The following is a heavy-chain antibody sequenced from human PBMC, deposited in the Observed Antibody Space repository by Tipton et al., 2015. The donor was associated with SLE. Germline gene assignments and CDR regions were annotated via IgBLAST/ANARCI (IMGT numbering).Heavy chain of an antibody. D-gene: IGHD3-10*01. CDR1: GGSISSGGYY. Sequence: TLSLTCTVSGGSISSGGYYWSWFRQHPGKGLEWIGYIYYSGNTYYNPSLKSRLTMSLDTSQNQFSLKLSSVTAADTAVYYCARNPDYYVSGSHFDYWGQGILVTVSS. CDR2: IYYSGNT. CDR3: ARNPDYYVSGSHFDY. V-gene: IGHV4-31*03. J-gene: IGHJ4*02.